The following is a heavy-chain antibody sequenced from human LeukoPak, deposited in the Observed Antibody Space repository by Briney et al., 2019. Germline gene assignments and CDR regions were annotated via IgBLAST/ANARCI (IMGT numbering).Heavy chain of an antibody. CDR3: ARDRSAYYGSGSVNDY. J-gene: IGHJ4*02. V-gene: IGHV3-30*14. CDR2: ISYDGSNK. CDR1: GFTFSSYA. Sequence: PGGSLRLSCAASGFTFSSYAMHWVRQAPGKGLEWVAVISYDGSNKYYADSVKGRFTISRDNSKNTLYLQMSSLRAEDTAVYYCARDRSAYYGSGSVNDYWGQGTLVTVSS. D-gene: IGHD3-10*01.